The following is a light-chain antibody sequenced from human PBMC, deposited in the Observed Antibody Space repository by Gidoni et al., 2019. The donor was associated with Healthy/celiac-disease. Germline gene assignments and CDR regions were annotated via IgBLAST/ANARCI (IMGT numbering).Light chain of an antibody. J-gene: IGLJ2*01. V-gene: IGLV3-1*01. CDR2: QDS. CDR1: KLGDKY. CDR3: QAWDSSTAVV. Sequence: SYELTQPPSVSVSPGQTASITCSGDKLGDKYACWYQQKPGQSPVLVIYQDSKRPSGIPERFSGSNSGNTATLTISGTQAMDEADYYCQAWDSSTAVVFGGGTKLTXL.